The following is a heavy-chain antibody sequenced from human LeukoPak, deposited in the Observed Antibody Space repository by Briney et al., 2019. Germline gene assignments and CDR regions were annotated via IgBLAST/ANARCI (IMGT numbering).Heavy chain of an antibody. CDR3: ARGERTISYLADDRYYYYYYMDV. V-gene: IGHV1-69*02. CDR2: IIPILGIA. J-gene: IGHJ6*03. D-gene: IGHD3-3*01. CDR1: GGTFSSYT. Sequence: GSSVKVSCKASGGTFSSYTISWVRQAPGQGLEWMGRIIPILGIANYAQKFQGRVTITADKSTSTAYMELSSLRSEDTAVYYCARGERTISYLADDRYYYYYYMDVWGKGTTVTVSS.